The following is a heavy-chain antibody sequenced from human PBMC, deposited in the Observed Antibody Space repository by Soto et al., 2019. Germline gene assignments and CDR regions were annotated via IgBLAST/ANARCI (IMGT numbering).Heavy chain of an antibody. CDR2: INSDGSST. J-gene: IGHJ4*02. Sequence: EEHLVQSGGGLVQPGGSLRLSCAASGFPFSTYWMHWVRLVPGQGLVWVSRINSDGSSTIYADFVKGRFTISRDNAKNTLYLQMNSLRVDDTAIYYCAGGYQDWGQGALVTVSS. CDR3: AGGYQD. CDR1: GFPFSTYW. V-gene: IGHV3-74*01. D-gene: IGHD5-12*01.